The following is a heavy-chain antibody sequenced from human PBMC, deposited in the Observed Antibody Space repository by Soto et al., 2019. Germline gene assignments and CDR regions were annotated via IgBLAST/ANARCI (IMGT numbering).Heavy chain of an antibody. CDR3: ARDPADTAMGGDY. D-gene: IGHD5-18*01. V-gene: IGHV3-48*02. CDR2: ISSSSSTI. J-gene: IGHJ4*02. CDR1: GFTFSSYS. Sequence: EVQLVESGGGLVQPGGSLRLSCAASGFTFSSYSMNWVRQAPGKGLEWVSYISSSSSTIYYADSVKGRFTISRDNAKNSLYLQMISLRDEDTAVYYCARDPADTAMGGDYWGQGTLVTVSS.